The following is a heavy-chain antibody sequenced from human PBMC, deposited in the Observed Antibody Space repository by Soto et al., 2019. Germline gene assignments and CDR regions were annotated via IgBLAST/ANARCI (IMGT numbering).Heavy chain of an antibody. V-gene: IGHV4-59*01. CDR3: ARWTGTHFQH. CDR1: GGSISSYY. Sequence: NPSETLSLTCTVSGGSISSYYWSWIRQPPGKGLEWIGYIYYSGSTNYNPSLKSRVTISVDTSKNQFSLKLSSVTAADTAVYYCARWTGTHFQHWGQGTLVTVSS. J-gene: IGHJ1*01. D-gene: IGHD3-9*01. CDR2: IYYSGST.